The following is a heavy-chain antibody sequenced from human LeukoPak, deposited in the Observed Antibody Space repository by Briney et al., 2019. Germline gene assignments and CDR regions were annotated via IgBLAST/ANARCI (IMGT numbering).Heavy chain of an antibody. V-gene: IGHV3-7*01. CDR1: GFTFSSYW. CDR2: IKQDGSGK. Sequence: GGSLRLSCAASGFTFSSYWMTWVRQAPGKGLEWVANIKQDGSGKYYVDCVKGRFTISRDNAKNSLYLQMNSLRAEDTAVYYCASLGVQQAFDIWGQGTMVTVSS. D-gene: IGHD3-10*01. CDR3: ASLGVQQAFDI. J-gene: IGHJ3*02.